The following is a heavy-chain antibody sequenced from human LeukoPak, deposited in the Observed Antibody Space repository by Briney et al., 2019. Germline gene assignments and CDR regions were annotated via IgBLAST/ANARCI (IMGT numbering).Heavy chain of an antibody. J-gene: IGHJ4*02. CDR3: AKWYYYDSSGYTNYYFDY. Sequence: GGSLRLSCAASGFTFSSYAMSWVRQAPGKGLEWVSAISGSGGSTYYADSVKGRFTISRDNSKNTLYLQMNSLRAEDTAVYYCAKWYYYDSSGYTNYYFDYWGQGTLVTVSS. CDR1: GFTFSSYA. D-gene: IGHD3-22*01. V-gene: IGHV3-23*01. CDR2: ISGSGGST.